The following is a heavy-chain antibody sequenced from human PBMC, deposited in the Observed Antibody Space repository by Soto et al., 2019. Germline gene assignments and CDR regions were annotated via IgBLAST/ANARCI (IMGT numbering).Heavy chain of an antibody. CDR2: TYYRSKWYN. J-gene: IGHJ4*02. Sequence: SQTLSLTCAIPGDSVSSNSAAWNWIRQSPSRGLEWLGRTYYRSKWYNDYAVSVKSRITINPDTSKNQFSLQLNSVTPEDTAVYYCARRDDIAVACRGYGSFDYWGQGTLVTDAS. CDR1: GDSVSSNSAA. D-gene: IGHD6-19*01. V-gene: IGHV6-1*01. CDR3: ARRDDIAVACRGYGSFDY.